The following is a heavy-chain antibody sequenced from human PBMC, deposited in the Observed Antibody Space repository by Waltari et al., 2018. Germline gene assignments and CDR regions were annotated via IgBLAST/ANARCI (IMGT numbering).Heavy chain of an antibody. CDR1: GFTFSAHA. Sequence: EVHLVESGGGLVKPGGSLRLSCAASGFTFSAHAMNWVRQASGKGLAWVSAIVAGGDYMYYAASVRGRFTISQDNAKNSLYLEMNSLRVDDTAVYHGVGEVGGTPDYWGQGTLVTVSS. CDR2: IVAGGDYM. D-gene: IGHD1-7*01. CDR3: VGEVGGTPDY. J-gene: IGHJ4*02. V-gene: IGHV3-21*01.